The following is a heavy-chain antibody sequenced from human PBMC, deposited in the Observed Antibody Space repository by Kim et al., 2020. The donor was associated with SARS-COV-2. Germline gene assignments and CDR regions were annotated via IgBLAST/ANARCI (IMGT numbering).Heavy chain of an antibody. CDR3: TRAAGSKTGMDV. J-gene: IGHJ6*02. CDR2: SRDKVNSYTT. D-gene: IGHD2-2*01. CDR1: GPTVSDYY. V-gene: IGHV3-72*01. Sequence: GGSLRLSCAASGPTVSDYYMDWVRQAPGKGLEWVGRSRDKVNSYTTEYAASVKGRFTISRDESKNSLYLQMNSLETEDTAVYYCTRAAGSKTGMDVWGQGTTVTVSS.